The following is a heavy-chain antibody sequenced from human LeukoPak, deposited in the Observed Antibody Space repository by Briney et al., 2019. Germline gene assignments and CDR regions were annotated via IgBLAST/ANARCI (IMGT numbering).Heavy chain of an antibody. D-gene: IGHD2-2*01. CDR1: GFTFSSYW. CDR2: IKQDGSEK. Sequence: GGSLRLSCAASGFTFSSYWMSWVRQAPGKGLEWVANIKQDGSEKYYVDSVKGRFTISRDNAKNSLYLQMNSLRAEDTAVYYCARVLLGYCSSTSCPGYWGQGTLVTVSS. CDR3: ARVLLGYCSSTSCPGY. J-gene: IGHJ4*02. V-gene: IGHV3-7*01.